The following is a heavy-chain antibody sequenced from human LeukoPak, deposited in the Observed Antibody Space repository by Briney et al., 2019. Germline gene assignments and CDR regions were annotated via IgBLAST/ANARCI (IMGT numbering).Heavy chain of an antibody. J-gene: IGHJ3*01. CDR1: GFPFNTYA. CDR3: TRDSVLLGVAFDL. V-gene: IGHV3-64D*06. D-gene: IGHD2-15*01. CDR2: ISSNGDNT. Sequence: PGGSLRLSCSASGFPFNTYAIHWVRQAPGKGLEYVAGISSNGDNTDFADSAKGRFTISRDNSKSTLFLQMNSLRAEDTAVYFCTRDSVLLGVAFDLWGQGTVVTVSS.